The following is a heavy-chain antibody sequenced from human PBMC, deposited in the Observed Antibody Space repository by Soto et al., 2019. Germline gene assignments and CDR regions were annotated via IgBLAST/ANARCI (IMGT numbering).Heavy chain of an antibody. CDR2: IYYSGST. CDR1: GGSIRSGDYY. D-gene: IGHD4-4*01. J-gene: IGHJ4*02. Sequence: SETLSLTCTVSGGSIRSGDYYWIWIRHPPGKGLEWIGYIYYSGSTYYNPSLKSRVTISVDTSKNQFSLKLSSVTAADTAAYYCARGRPVFALHPEIDYWGQGTLVTSPQ. CDR3: ARGRPVFALHPEIDY. V-gene: IGHV4-30-4*01.